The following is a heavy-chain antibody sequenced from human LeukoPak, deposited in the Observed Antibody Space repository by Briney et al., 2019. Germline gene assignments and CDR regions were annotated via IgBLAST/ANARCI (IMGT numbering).Heavy chain of an antibody. J-gene: IGHJ3*02. Sequence: ASVKVSCKASGYTFTAYYIHWVRQAPGQGLEWMGRINPNSGGTSYAQKFQGRVTMTRDTSISTAYMELSRLRSDDTVVYYGAIAGGGSDAFAIWGQGTMVTVSS. V-gene: IGHV1-2*05. CDR2: INPNSGGT. CDR1: GYTFTAYY. D-gene: IGHD2-15*01. CDR3: AIAGGGSDAFAI.